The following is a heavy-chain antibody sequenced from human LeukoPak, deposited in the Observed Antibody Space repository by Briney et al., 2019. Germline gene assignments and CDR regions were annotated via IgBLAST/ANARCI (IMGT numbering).Heavy chain of an antibody. CDR2: ISGSGGST. CDR3: AKDVRRNYYDSSGQPISFDY. Sequence: GGSLRLSCAASGFTFSSYAMSWVRQAPGKGLEWVSAISGSGGSTYYADSVKGRFTISRGNSKNTLYLQMNSLRAEDTAVYYCAKDVRRNYYDSSGQPISFDYWGQGTLVTVSS. J-gene: IGHJ4*02. D-gene: IGHD3-22*01. V-gene: IGHV3-23*01. CDR1: GFTFSSYA.